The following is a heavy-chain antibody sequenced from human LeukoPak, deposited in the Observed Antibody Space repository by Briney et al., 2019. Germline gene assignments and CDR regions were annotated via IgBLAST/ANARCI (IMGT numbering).Heavy chain of an antibody. CDR3: TRTYGDYASFENV. V-gene: IGHV3-73*01. D-gene: IGHD4-17*01. J-gene: IGHJ6*02. CDR1: GFTFSGSA. CDR2: IRSKANSYAT. Sequence: GGSLRPSCAASGFTFSGSAMHWVRQASGKGLEWVGRIRSKANSYATTYAASVKGRFTISRDDSKNAAYLQMNSLKTEDTAVYYCTRTYGDYASFENVWGQGTTVTVSS.